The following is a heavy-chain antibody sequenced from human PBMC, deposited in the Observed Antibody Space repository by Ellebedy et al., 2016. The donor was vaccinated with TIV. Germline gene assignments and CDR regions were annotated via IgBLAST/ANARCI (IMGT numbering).Heavy chain of an antibody. CDR1: GFTFSSYA. V-gene: IGHV3-23*01. J-gene: IGHJ4*02. Sequence: GGSLRLXXAASGFTFSSYAMSWVRQAPGKGLEWVSAISGSGGSTYYADSVKGRFTISRDNSKNTLYLQMSSLRAEDTAVYYCVKARQWLGGYFDYWGQGTLVTVSS. D-gene: IGHD6-19*01. CDR2: ISGSGGST. CDR3: VKARQWLGGYFDY.